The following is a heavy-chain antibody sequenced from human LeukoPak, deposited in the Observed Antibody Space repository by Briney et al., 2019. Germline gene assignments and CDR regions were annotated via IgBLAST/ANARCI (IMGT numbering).Heavy chain of an antibody. Sequence: SETLSLTCTVSGGSISSYYWSWIRQPAGKGLEWIGRIYTSGSTNYNPSLKSRVTMSVDTSKNQFSLKLSSVTAADTAVYYCASSGHEGYCSGGGCPDPYYYYGMDVWGQGTTVTVSS. V-gene: IGHV4-4*07. CDR1: GGSISSYY. J-gene: IGHJ6*02. CDR2: IYTSGST. D-gene: IGHD2-15*01. CDR3: ASSGHEGYCSGGGCPDPYYYYGMDV.